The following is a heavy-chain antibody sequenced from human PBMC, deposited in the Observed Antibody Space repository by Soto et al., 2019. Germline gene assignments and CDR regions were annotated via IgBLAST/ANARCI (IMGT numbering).Heavy chain of an antibody. J-gene: IGHJ6*02. V-gene: IGHV3-15*01. Sequence: GGSLRLSCAASGITFGNAWMTWVRQAPGKGLEWVGRIKSITDGGTTDYAAPVKGRFTISRDDSKDTLYLQMNNLRTEDTAVYHCTTDSADIVVVPATFGMDVWGQGTTVTVSS. CDR2: IKSITDGGTT. CDR1: GITFGNAW. D-gene: IGHD2-2*01. CDR3: TTDSADIVVVPATFGMDV.